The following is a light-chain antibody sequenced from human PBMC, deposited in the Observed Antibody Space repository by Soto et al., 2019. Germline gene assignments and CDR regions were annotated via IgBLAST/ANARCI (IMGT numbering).Light chain of an antibody. CDR1: SSNIGAGYD. V-gene: IGLV1-40*01. CDR2: GNS. J-gene: IGLJ3*02. Sequence: QSVLTQPPSVSGAPGQRVTISCTGSSSNIGAGYDVHWYQQLPGTAPKFLIYGNSNRPSGVPDRFSGSKSGTSASLAITGLQAEDEADYYCQSYDSSRSGVFGGGTKLTVL. CDR3: QSYDSSRSGV.